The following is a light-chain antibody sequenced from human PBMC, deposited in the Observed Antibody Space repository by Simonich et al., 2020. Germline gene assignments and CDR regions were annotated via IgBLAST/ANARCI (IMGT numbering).Light chain of an antibody. V-gene: IGKV4-1*01. CDR3: QQRSNWPPYT. CDR2: WAS. J-gene: IGKJ2*01. CDR1: QSVLYSSNNKNY. Sequence: DIVMTQSPDSLAVSLGERATINCKPSQSVLYSSNNKNYLAWYQQKPGQPSKLLLYWASTRESGVPDRFSGSGSGTDFTLTISSLQAEDVAVYYCQQRSNWPPYTFGQGTKLEIK.